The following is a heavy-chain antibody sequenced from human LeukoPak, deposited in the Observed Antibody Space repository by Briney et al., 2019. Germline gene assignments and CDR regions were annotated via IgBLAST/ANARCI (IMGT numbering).Heavy chain of an antibody. CDR1: GGSISSSSYY. V-gene: IGHV4-39*07. CDR2: IYYSGST. CDR3: ARVDSMKDAFDI. J-gene: IGHJ3*02. D-gene: IGHD3-3*01. Sequence: PETLSLTCTVSGGSISSSSYYWGWIRQPPGKGLEWIGSIYYSGSTYYNPSLKSRVTISLDTSKNQFSLKLSSVTAADTAVYYCARVDSMKDAFDIWGQGTMVTVSS.